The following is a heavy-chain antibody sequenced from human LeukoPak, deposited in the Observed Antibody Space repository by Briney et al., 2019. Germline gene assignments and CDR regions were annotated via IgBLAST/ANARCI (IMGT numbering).Heavy chain of an antibody. CDR3: AREPYGDYAMGFDP. J-gene: IGHJ5*02. CDR1: GYTFTGYY. D-gene: IGHD4-17*01. Sequence: GASVKVSCKASGYTFTGYYMHWVRQAPGQGLEWMGWINPNSGGTNYAQKFQGRVTMTRDTSISTAYMELSRLRSDDTAVYYCAREPYGDYAMGFDPWGQGTLVTVSS. V-gene: IGHV1-2*02. CDR2: INPNSGGT.